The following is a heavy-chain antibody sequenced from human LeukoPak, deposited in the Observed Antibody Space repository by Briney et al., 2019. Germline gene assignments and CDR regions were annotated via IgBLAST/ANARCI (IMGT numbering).Heavy chain of an antibody. D-gene: IGHD3-10*01. Sequence: GGSLRLSCAASGFTFSSYAMHWVRQALGKGLEWVAVISYDGSNKYYADSVKGRFTISRDNSKNTLYLQMNSLRAEDTAVYYCARDHNSGFGEFTFDYWGQGTLVTVSS. J-gene: IGHJ4*02. V-gene: IGHV3-30-3*01. CDR3: ARDHNSGFGEFTFDY. CDR2: ISYDGSNK. CDR1: GFTFSSYA.